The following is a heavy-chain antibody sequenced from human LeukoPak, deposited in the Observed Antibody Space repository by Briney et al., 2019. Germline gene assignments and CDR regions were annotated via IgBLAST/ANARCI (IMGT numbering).Heavy chain of an antibody. Sequence: GGSLRLSCAASGFTFNSYGIHWVRQAPGKGLEWVAVIWYDGSKTYYADSVKGRFSISRDNSKNTAYLQMNSLRAEDTAVYSCARDFRLGRRSGNGYSDYWGQGTLVAVSS. CDR2: IWYDGSKT. V-gene: IGHV3-33*01. D-gene: IGHD2-8*01. CDR1: GFTFNSYG. J-gene: IGHJ4*02. CDR3: ARDFRLGRRSGNGYSDY.